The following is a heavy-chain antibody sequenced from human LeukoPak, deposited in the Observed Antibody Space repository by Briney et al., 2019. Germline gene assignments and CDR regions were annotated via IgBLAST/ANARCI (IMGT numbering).Heavy chain of an antibody. Sequence: PGGSLRLSCAASGFTFSKYAMSWVRQAPGKGLVWVSRINSDGSSTSYADSVKGRFTISRDNAKNTLYLQMNSLRAEDTAVYYCARARGSYGLVYWGQGTLVTVSS. J-gene: IGHJ4*02. V-gene: IGHV3-74*01. CDR3: ARARGSYGLVY. CDR2: INSDGSST. CDR1: GFTFSKYA. D-gene: IGHD5-18*01.